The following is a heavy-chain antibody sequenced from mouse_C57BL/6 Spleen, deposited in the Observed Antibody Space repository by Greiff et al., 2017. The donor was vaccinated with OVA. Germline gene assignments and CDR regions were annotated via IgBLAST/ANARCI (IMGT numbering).Heavy chain of an antibody. CDR3: ARSHYYGSSWGFDY. CDR2: IHPNSGST. D-gene: IGHD1-1*01. CDR1: GYTFTSYW. V-gene: IGHV1-64*01. J-gene: IGHJ2*01. Sequence: VQLQQPGAELVKPGASVKLSCKASGYTFTSYWMHWVKQRPGQGLEWIGMIHPNSGSTNYNEKFKSKATLTVDKSSSTAYMQLSSLTSEDSAVYYCARSHYYGSSWGFDYWGQGTTLTVSS.